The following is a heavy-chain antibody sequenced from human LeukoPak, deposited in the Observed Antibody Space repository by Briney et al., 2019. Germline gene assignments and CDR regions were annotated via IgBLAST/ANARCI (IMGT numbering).Heavy chain of an antibody. J-gene: IGHJ4*02. Sequence: GGSLRLSCAASGFTFSSYWMHWVRQAPGKGLVWVSRINSGGSSTSYADPVKGRFTISRDNSTNTRYLQMNSLRVEDTAVYYCARAPYYYGAGGTGSMDYWGQGTLVTVSS. CDR1: GFTFSSYW. V-gene: IGHV3-74*01. D-gene: IGHD3-10*01. CDR3: ARAPYYYGAGGTGSMDY. CDR2: INSGGSST.